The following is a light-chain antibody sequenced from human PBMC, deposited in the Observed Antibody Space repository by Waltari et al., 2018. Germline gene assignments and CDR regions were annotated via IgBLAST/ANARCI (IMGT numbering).Light chain of an antibody. CDR1: QSVSKY. J-gene: IGKJ1*01. Sequence: EIVLTQSPGTLSLSPGEGATLSCRASQSVSKYLAWYQQKPGQASRLLIYGASSRATGIPDRFSGSGSGTDFSLTISRLEPEDFAVYYCQHYVRLPATFGQGTKVEIK. CDR2: GAS. V-gene: IGKV3-20*01. CDR3: QHYVRLPAT.